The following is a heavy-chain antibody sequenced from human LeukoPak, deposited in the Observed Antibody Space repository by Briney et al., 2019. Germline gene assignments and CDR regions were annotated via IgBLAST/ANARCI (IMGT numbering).Heavy chain of an antibody. CDR1: GGSISSSSYY. D-gene: IGHD5-18*01. J-gene: IGHJ4*02. V-gene: IGHV4-39*07. Sequence: SETLSLTCTVSGGSISSSSYYWGWIRQPPGKGLEWIGSIYHSGSTYYNPSLKSRVTISVDTSKNQFSLKLSSVTAADTAVYYCARAPSDGYSYGFDYWGQGTLVTVSS. CDR2: IYHSGST. CDR3: ARAPSDGYSYGFDY.